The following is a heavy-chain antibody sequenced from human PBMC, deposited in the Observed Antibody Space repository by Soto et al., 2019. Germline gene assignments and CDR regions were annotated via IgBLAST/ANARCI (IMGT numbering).Heavy chain of an antibody. CDR3: ARTVAPRISDY. Sequence: QITLKESGPTLVKPTQTLTLTCTFSGFSLSTNGLGVGWVRQPPGKALEWLALVYWDDDKRYSPSLQSRLTITKDTSKNRVVLTMTNMDPVDTATYYCARTVAPRISDYWGQGTLVTVSS. CDR1: GFSLSTNGLG. V-gene: IGHV2-5*02. CDR2: VYWDDDK. D-gene: IGHD2-15*01. J-gene: IGHJ4*02.